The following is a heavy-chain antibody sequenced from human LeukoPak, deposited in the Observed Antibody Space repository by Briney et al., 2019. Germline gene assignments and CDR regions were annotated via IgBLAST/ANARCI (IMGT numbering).Heavy chain of an antibody. CDR1: GGTFSSYA. CDR3: ARVKTPLKPGAVAVFDY. D-gene: IGHD6-19*01. CDR2: IIPIFGTA. J-gene: IGHJ4*02. Sequence: SVKVSCKASGGTFSSYAISWVRQAPGQGLEWMGGIIPIFGTANYAQKFQGRVTITADESTSTAYMELSSLRSEDMAVYYCARVKTPLKPGAVAVFDYWGQGTLVTVSS. V-gene: IGHV1-69*13.